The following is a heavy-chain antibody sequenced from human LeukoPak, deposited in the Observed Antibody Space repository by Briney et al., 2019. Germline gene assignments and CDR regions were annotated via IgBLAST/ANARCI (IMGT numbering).Heavy chain of an antibody. V-gene: IGHV4-34*01. CDR3: ARDRRIYRGYSYGPARTNWFDP. Sequence: SETLSLTCAVYSGSFSGYYWSWIRQPPGKGLEWTGEINHSGTTNYNPSLKSRVTISVDTSKNQFSLKLSSVTAADTAMYYCARDRRIYRGYSYGPARTNWFDPWGQGTLVTVSS. D-gene: IGHD5-18*01. J-gene: IGHJ5*02. CDR1: SGSFSGYY. CDR2: INHSGTT.